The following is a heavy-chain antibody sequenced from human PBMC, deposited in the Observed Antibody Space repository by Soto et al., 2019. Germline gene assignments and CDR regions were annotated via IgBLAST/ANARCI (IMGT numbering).Heavy chain of an antibody. CDR3: ARTRSAWSDFHYYSLDV. CDR1: GFTFNSYG. CDR2: ISYDSTKT. D-gene: IGHD1-26*01. J-gene: IGHJ6*02. Sequence: LRLSFAASGFTFNSYGMHWVRQGPGNGLEWVAFISYDSTKTYYADSVKGRFTISRDNSNSALYVQMNSLTGEDTAVYYCARTRSAWSDFHYYSLDVWGQGTTVTVSS. V-gene: IGHV3-30*03.